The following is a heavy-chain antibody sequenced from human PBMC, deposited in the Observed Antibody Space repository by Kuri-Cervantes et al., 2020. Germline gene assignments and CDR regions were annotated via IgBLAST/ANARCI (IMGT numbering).Heavy chain of an antibody. CDR1: GYSISSGYY. J-gene: IGHJ4*02. Sequence: SETLSLTCTVSGYSISSGYYWGWIRQPPGKGLEWIGSIYHSGSTNYNPSLKSRVTISVDTSKNQFSLKLSSVTAADTAVYYCARGGTIWHYWGQGTLVTVSS. CDR2: IYHSGST. V-gene: IGHV4-38-2*02. CDR3: ARGGTIWHY. D-gene: IGHD1-26*01.